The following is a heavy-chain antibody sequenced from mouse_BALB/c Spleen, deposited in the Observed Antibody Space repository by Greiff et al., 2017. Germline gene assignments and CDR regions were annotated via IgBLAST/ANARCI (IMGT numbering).Heavy chain of an antibody. CDR1: GFTFSSFG. V-gene: IGHV5-17*02. CDR2: ISSGSSTI. CDR3: ARLDSSGYAWFAY. J-gene: IGHJ3*01. Sequence: EVMLVESGGGLVQPGGSRKLSCAASGFTFSSFGMHWVRQAPEKGLAWVAYISSGSSTIYYADTVKGRFTISRDNPKNTLFLQMTSLRSEDTAMYYCARLDSSGYAWFAYWGQGTLVTVSA. D-gene: IGHD3-2*01.